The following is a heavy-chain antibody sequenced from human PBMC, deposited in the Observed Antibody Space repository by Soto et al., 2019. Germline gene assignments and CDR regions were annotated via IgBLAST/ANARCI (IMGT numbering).Heavy chain of an antibody. CDR3: ARQASSSWDRAKVGGYFDY. CDR2: IYYSGST. Sequence: QLQLQESGPGLVKPSETLSLTCTVSGGSISSSSYYWGWIRQPPGKGLECIGSIYYSGSTYYNPSLKSRVTISVDTSKNQFSLKLSSVTAADTAVYYCARQASSSWDRAKVGGYFDYWGQGTLVTVSS. D-gene: IGHD6-13*01. V-gene: IGHV4-39*01. CDR1: GGSISSSSYY. J-gene: IGHJ4*02.